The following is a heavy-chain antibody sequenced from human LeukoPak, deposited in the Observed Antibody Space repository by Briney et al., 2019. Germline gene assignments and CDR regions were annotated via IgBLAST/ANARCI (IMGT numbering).Heavy chain of an antibody. Sequence: GGSLRLSCAASGFTFSSYWMSWVRQAPGKGLEWVANIKQDGSEKYYVDSVKGRFTISRDTAKNPLFLQMNSLRAEDTAVYYCARESRGYDILTGKYHRGYYSYYMDVWGKGTTVTVSS. CDR1: GFTFSSYW. D-gene: IGHD3-9*01. V-gene: IGHV3-7*01. CDR2: IKQDGSEK. CDR3: ARESRGYDILTGKYHRGYYSYYMDV. J-gene: IGHJ6*03.